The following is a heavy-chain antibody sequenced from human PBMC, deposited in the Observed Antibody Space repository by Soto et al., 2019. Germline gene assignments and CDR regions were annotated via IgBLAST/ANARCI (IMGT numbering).Heavy chain of an antibody. CDR2: IYPGDSDT. V-gene: IGHV5-51*01. CDR3: ARLGREYRGYTVYYYYGMDV. J-gene: IGHJ6*02. CDR1: GYSFTSYW. D-gene: IGHD2-2*02. Sequence: GESLKISCKGSGYSFTSYWIGWVRQMPGKGLEWMGIIYPGDSDTRYSPSFQGQVTISADKSISTAYLQWSSLKASDTAMYYCARLGREYRGYTVYYYYGMDVWGQGTTVTVSS.